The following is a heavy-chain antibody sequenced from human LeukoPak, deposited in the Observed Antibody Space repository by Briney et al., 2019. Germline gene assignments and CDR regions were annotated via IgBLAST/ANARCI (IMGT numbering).Heavy chain of an antibody. Sequence: GSLRLSCAASGFTFNTYNMNWVRQPPGKGLEWIGEINHSGSTNYNPSLKSRVTISVDTSKNQFSLKLSSVTAADTAVYYCARCLGYNYYYMDVWGKGTTVTVSS. CDR1: GFTFNTYN. D-gene: IGHD6-13*01. V-gene: IGHV4-34*01. J-gene: IGHJ6*03. CDR2: INHSGST. CDR3: ARCLGYNYYYMDV.